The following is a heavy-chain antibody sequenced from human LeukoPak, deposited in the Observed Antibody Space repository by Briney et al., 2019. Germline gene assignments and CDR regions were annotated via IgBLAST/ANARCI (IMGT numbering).Heavy chain of an antibody. V-gene: IGHV4-31*03. CDR2: IYYSGST. Sequence: SETLSLTCTVSGGSISSGGYYWSWIRQHPGKGLEWIGYIYYSGSTYYNPSLKSRVTISVDTSKNQFSLKLSSVTAADTAVYYCASLTMVRGVIITSGAFDIWGQGTMVTVSS. J-gene: IGHJ3*02. CDR1: GGSISSGGYY. D-gene: IGHD3-10*01. CDR3: ASLTMVRGVIITSGAFDI.